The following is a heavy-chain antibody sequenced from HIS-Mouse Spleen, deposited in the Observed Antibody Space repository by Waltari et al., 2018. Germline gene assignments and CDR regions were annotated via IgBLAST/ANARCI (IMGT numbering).Heavy chain of an antibody. CDR3: ARGAPYCSGGSCYPKYYFDY. CDR2: IYYSGST. Sequence: QVQLQESGPGLVKPSQTLSPTRTASGGPTSSVDSSWSWTPRPHGRGWEWIGYIYYSGSTYYNPSLKSRVTISVDTSKNQFSLKLSSVTAADTAVYYCARGAPYCSGGSCYPKYYFDYWGQGTLVTVSS. CDR1: GGPTSSVDSS. V-gene: IGHV4-30-4*01. D-gene: IGHD2-15*01. J-gene: IGHJ4*02.